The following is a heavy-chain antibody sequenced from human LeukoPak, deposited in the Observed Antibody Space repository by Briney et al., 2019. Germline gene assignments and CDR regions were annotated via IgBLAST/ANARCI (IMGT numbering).Heavy chain of an antibody. CDR3: ARSYGSGSYQPNWFDP. V-gene: IGHV3-11*03. D-gene: IGHD3-10*01. J-gene: IGHJ5*02. CDR2: ISSSSGYT. CDR1: GFTFRYYY. Sequence: PGGSLRLSCAASGFTFRYYYMSWIRQAPGKGLEWVSYISSSSGYTNYADSVKGRFTISRDNAKNSLYLQMNSLRAEDTAVYYCARSYGSGSYQPNWFDPWGQGTLVTVSS.